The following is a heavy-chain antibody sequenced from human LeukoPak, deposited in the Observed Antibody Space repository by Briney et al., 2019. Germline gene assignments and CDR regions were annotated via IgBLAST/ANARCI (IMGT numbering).Heavy chain of an antibody. CDR1: GFTFSSYA. CDR3: AKAIISPSTHFDY. J-gene: IGHJ4*02. V-gene: IGHV3-23*01. CDR2: ISGSGGST. D-gene: IGHD3-10*01. Sequence: PGGSLRLSCVASGFTFSSYAMSWVRQAPGKGLEWVSAISGSGGSTYYADSVKGRFTISRDNSKNTLYLQMNSLRAEDTAVYYCAKAIISPSTHFDYWGQGTLVTVSS.